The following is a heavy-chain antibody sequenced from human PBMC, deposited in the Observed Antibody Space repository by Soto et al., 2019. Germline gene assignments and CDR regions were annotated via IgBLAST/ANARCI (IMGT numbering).Heavy chain of an antibody. CDR2: ISSSGSTI. D-gene: IGHD3-22*01. Sequence: GGSLRLSCAASGFTFSSYEMNWVRQAPGKGLEWVSYISSSGSTIYYADSVKGRFTISRDSAKNSLYLQMNSLRAEDTAVYYCARTYHYDSSGYYPHGWFDPWGQGTLVTVSS. J-gene: IGHJ5*02. CDR3: ARTYHYDSSGYYPHGWFDP. V-gene: IGHV3-48*03. CDR1: GFTFSSYE.